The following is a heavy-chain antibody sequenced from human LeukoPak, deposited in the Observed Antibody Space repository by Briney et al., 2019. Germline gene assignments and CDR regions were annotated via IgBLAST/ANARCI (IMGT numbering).Heavy chain of an antibody. CDR2: IRSKANSYAT. CDR3: ARDLTWYSSGSYGDDY. D-gene: IGHD6-19*01. V-gene: IGHV3-73*01. CDR1: GFTFSGSA. J-gene: IGHJ4*02. Sequence: GGSLRLSCAASGFTFSGSAMHWVRQASGKGLEWVGRIRSKANSYATAYAASVKGRFTISRDDSKNTAYLQMNSLRAEDTAVYYCARDLTWYSSGSYGDDYWGQGTLVTVSS.